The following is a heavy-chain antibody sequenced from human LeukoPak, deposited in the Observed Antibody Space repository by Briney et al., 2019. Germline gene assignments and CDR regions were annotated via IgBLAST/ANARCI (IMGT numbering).Heavy chain of an antibody. D-gene: IGHD2-2*01. CDR3: ARAQGGYCTTTRCYNQDWFDP. V-gene: IGHV3-7*01. CDR2: INRDGSEK. Sequence: GGSLRLSCAASGFSFSNYWMSWVRQAPGKGLEWVANINRDGSEKYYVDSVKGRFTISRDYAKNSLFLQMNNLRAEDTAVYYCARAQGGYCTTTRCYNQDWFDPWGQGTQVTVSS. CDR1: GFSFSNYW. J-gene: IGHJ5*02.